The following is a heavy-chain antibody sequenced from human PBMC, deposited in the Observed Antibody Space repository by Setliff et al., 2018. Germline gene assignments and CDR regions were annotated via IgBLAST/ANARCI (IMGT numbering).Heavy chain of an antibody. D-gene: IGHD3-22*01. CDR3: ARLGSARYDSSGYYPDNWFDP. CDR1: GGSISSSSYY. Sequence: PSETLSLTCTVSGGSISSSSYYWGWIRQPPGKGLEWIGGIYYSGSTYYNPSLKSRVTISVDTSKNQFSLKPSSVTAADTAVYYCARLGSARYDSSGYYPDNWFDPWGQGTLVTVSS. V-gene: IGHV4-39*01. CDR2: IYYSGST. J-gene: IGHJ5*02.